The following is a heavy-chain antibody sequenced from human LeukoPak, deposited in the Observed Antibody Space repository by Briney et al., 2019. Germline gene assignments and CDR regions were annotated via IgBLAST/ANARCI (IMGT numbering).Heavy chain of an antibody. CDR3: AKHEGTAGPFDS. V-gene: IGHV4-59*08. D-gene: IGHD6-13*01. Sequence: PSETLSLTCTVSDDSIRSYHWSWIRQPPGKGLEWIGHIHYSGRTNYNPSLRSRVTISVDTSKNQFSLKLTSVTAAGTAVYYCAKHEGTAGPFDSWGQGTLVTVSS. CDR2: IHYSGRT. J-gene: IGHJ4*02. CDR1: DDSIRSYH.